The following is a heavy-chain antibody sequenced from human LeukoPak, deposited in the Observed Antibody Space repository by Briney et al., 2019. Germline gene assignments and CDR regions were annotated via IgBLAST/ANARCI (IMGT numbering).Heavy chain of an antibody. V-gene: IGHV3-23*01. D-gene: IGHD6-13*01. CDR3: ARAYSSSWYDAFDI. J-gene: IGHJ3*02. CDR2: ISGSGSST. CDR1: GFTFTSYA. Sequence: GGSLRLSCAASGFTFTSYAMNWVRQAPGKGLEWVSTISGSGSSTYYVDSVKGRFTISRDNSKNTLYLQMNSLRAEDTAEYYCARAYSSSWYDAFDIWGQGTMVIVSS.